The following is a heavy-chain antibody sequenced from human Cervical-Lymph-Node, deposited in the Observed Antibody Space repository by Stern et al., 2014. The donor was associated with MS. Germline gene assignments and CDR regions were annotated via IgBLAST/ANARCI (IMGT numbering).Heavy chain of an antibody. CDR3: ARSVNYFDSSAYI. CDR1: GGTISNGNYA. Sequence: QVQLQESGSGLVKPSQTLSLTCAVSGGTISNGNYAWSWIRQPPGKGLVWIGDIYESGSTFYNPSIKRRVTLSLDRSKNQFSLTLRSVTAADTAVYFCARSVNYFDSSAYIWGQGTMVTVSS. J-gene: IGHJ3*02. V-gene: IGHV4-30-2*01. D-gene: IGHD3-22*01. CDR2: IYESGST.